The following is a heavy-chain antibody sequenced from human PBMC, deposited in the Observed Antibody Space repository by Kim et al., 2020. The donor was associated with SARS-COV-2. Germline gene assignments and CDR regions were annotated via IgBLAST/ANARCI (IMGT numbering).Heavy chain of an antibody. Sequence: LSLTCPVSGASITSAGYYWNWIRQHPGKGLEWIGYIYNGETTLYNPSLRSRASISGDTSKNQFSLTLSSVTAADTAVYYCARAPILYFDYWGQGALV. CDR1: GASITSAGYY. V-gene: IGHV4-31*03. CDR2: IYNGETT. CDR3: ARAPILYFDY. J-gene: IGHJ4*02.